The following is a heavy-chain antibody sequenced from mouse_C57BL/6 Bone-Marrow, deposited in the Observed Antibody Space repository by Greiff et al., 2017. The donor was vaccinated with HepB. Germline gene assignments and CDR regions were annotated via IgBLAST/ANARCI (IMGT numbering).Heavy chain of an antibody. CDR1: GYAFSSYW. Sequence: VKVVESGAELVKPGASVKISCKASGYAFSSYWMNWVKQRPGKGLEWIGQIYPGDGDTNYNGKFKGKATLTADKSSSTAYMQLSSLTSEDSAVYFCARKEVTVVATDYAMDYWGQGTSVTVSS. CDR2: IYPGDGDT. V-gene: IGHV1-80*01. CDR3: ARKEVTVVATDYAMDY. J-gene: IGHJ4*01. D-gene: IGHD1-1*01.